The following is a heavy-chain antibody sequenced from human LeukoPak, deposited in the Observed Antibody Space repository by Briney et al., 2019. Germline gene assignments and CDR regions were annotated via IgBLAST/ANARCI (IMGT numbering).Heavy chain of an antibody. J-gene: IGHJ6*02. V-gene: IGHV3-30*18. D-gene: IGHD2-15*01. CDR2: ISYDESDK. CDR1: GFTFSNYG. CDR3: AKGVVAATNAAYYGMDV. Sequence: GRSLRLSCAAPGFTFSNYGMHWVRQAPGKGLEWVAVISYDESDKYYADSVKGRFTISRDNSKNTLYLQMNSLRPEDTAVYYCAKGVVAATNAAYYGMDVWGQGTTVTVSS.